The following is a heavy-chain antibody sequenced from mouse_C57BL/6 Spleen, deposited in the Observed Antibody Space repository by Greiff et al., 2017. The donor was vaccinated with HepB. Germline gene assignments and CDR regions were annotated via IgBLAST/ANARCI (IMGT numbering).Heavy chain of an antibody. V-gene: IGHV1-9*01. Sequence: VQLQQSGAELMKPGASVKLSCKATGYTFTGYWIEWVKQRPGHGLEWIGEILPGSGSTNYNEKFKGKATITADTSSNTAYMQLGSLTTEDSAIYYCARRGHYYGSSNWYFDVWGTGTTVTVSS. CDR1: GYTFTGYW. J-gene: IGHJ1*03. D-gene: IGHD1-1*01. CDR2: ILPGSGST. CDR3: ARRGHYYGSSNWYFDV.